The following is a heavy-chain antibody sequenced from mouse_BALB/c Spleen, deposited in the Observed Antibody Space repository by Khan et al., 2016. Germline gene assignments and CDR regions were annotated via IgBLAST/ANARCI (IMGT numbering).Heavy chain of an antibody. CDR3: AYRYDAMDY. D-gene: IGHD2-14*01. CDR1: GYTFTSYW. V-gene: IGHV1-7*01. Sequence: QVQLQQSGAELAKPGASVKMSCKASGYTFTSYWMHWVKQRPGQGLAWIGYINPSTGYTEYNQKFKDKATLTADKSSSTAYMQLSSLTSEDSAVYYCAYRYDAMDYWGQGTSVTVSS. CDR2: INPSTGYT. J-gene: IGHJ4*01.